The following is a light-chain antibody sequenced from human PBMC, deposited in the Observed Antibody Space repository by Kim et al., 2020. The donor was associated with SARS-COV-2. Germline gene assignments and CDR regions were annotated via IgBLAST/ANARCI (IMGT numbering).Light chain of an antibody. J-gene: IGLJ2*01. CDR3: SSYAGSNNVV. CDR1: SSDVGGYNY. CDR2: EVS. Sequence: LTQPPSASGSPGQSVTISCTGTSSDVGGYNYVSWYQQHPGKAPKLMIYEVSKRPSGVPDRFSGSKSGNTASLTVSGLQAEDEADYYCSSYAGSNNVVFGGGTQLTVL. V-gene: IGLV2-8*01.